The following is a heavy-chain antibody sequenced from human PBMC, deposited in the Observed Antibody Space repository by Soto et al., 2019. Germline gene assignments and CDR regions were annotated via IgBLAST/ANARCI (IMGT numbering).Heavy chain of an antibody. J-gene: IGHJ5*02. Sequence: ASVKVSCKASGYTFTRYGISWVRQAPGQGLEWMGWISAYNGNTNYAQKLQGRVTMTTDTSTSTAYMELRSLRSDDTAVYYCARVGEVLRYFDWLLPPRGFDPWGQGXLVTVYS. CDR2: ISAYNGNT. D-gene: IGHD3-9*01. CDR1: GYTFTRYG. V-gene: IGHV1-18*01. CDR3: ARVGEVLRYFDWLLPPRGFDP.